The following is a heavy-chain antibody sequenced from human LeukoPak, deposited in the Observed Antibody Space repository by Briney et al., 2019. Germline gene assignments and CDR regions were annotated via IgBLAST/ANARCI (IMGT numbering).Heavy chain of an antibody. CDR2: IYYSGST. Sequence: PSETLSLTCTVSGGSISSYYWSWIRQPPGKGLEWIGYIYYSGSTNYNPSLKSRVTISVDTSKNQFSLKLGSVTAADTAVYYCARFIAVAGTYWFDPWGQGTLVTVSS. CDR3: ARFIAVAGTYWFDP. D-gene: IGHD6-19*01. J-gene: IGHJ5*02. V-gene: IGHV4-59*01. CDR1: GGSISSYY.